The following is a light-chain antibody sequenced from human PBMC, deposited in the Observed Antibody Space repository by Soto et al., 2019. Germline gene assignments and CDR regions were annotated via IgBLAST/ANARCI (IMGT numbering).Light chain of an antibody. Sequence: DIVLTQSPLSLPVTPGEPASITCRSSQSLLYSNGYNYLDWYLQKPGQSPQLLIYLGSNRASGVXDXSSGRGSGTDFTLKISRVEAEDLGVYYCMPPLLTPWTFGQGTKVEIK. V-gene: IGKV2-28*01. J-gene: IGKJ1*01. CDR3: MPPLLTPWT. CDR1: QSLLYSNGYNY. CDR2: LGS.